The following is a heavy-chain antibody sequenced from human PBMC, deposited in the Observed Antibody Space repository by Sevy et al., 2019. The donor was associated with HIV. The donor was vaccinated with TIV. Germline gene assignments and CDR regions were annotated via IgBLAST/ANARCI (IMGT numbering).Heavy chain of an antibody. V-gene: IGHV3-21*01. CDR1: GFTFSSYS. D-gene: IGHD2-15*01. Sequence: GGSLRLSCAASGFTFSSYSMNWVRQAPGKGLEWVSSISSSSSYIYYADSVKGRFTISRDNAKNSLYLQMNSLRAEDTAVYYCARYCSGGSCNYYYYGIDVWGQGTTVTVSS. J-gene: IGHJ6*02. CDR3: ARYCSGGSCNYYYYGIDV. CDR2: ISSSSSYI.